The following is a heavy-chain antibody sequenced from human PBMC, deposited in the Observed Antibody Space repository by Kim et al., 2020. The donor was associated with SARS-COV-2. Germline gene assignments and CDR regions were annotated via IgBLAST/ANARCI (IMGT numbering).Heavy chain of an antibody. CDR3: ARGGFGIMITFGGVIGGMDV. CDR2: IYSGGST. Sequence: GGSLRLSCAASGFTVSSNYMSWVRQAPGKGLEWVSVIYSGGSTYYADSVKGRLTISRDNSKNTLYLQMNSLRAEDTAVYYCARGGFGIMITFGGVIGGMDVWGQGTTVTVSS. CDR1: GFTVSSNY. D-gene: IGHD3-16*01. V-gene: IGHV3-53*01. J-gene: IGHJ6*02.